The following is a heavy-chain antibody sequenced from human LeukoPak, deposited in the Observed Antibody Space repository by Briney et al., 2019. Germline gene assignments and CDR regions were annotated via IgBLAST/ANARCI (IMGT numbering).Heavy chain of an antibody. CDR3: ARDPAYYDLLTGYPSGYFGY. Sequence: PGGSLRLSCAASGFTFSSYSMNWVRQAPGKGLEWVSSISSSSTYIYYADSVKGRFTISRDNAKNSLYLQMNSLRAEDTAVYFCARDPAYYDLLTGYPSGYFGYWGQGTLVTVSS. V-gene: IGHV3-21*01. D-gene: IGHD3-9*01. CDR1: GFTFSSYS. J-gene: IGHJ4*02. CDR2: ISSSSTYI.